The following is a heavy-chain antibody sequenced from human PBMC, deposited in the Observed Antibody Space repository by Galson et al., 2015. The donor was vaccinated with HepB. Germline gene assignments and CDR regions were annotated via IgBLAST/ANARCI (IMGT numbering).Heavy chain of an antibody. CDR1: TFIFSTYS. J-gene: IGHJ4*02. CDR3: VFLRGHDLKPLDY. Sequence: SLRLSCAASTFIFSTYSMNWVRQAPGKGLEWVSYISSSSTTIFYADSVKGRFTISRDNAKNSLYLQMNSLRAEDTAVYYWVFLRGHDLKPLDYWGQGTLVTVSS. D-gene: IGHD3-3*01. V-gene: IGHV3-48*04. CDR2: ISSSSTTI.